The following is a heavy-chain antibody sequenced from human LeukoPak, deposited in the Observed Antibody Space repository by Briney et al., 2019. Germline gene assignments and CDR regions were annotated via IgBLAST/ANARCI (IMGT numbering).Heavy chain of an antibody. D-gene: IGHD4-17*01. CDR3: ARDSYGDANFDS. Sequence: GGSLRLSCAASGFIVNTNYMTRVRQAPGRGLEWVSFIYADGNTYYADSVKGRFTISRDISKHAVYLQMNSLRAEDTAVYYCARDSYGDANFDSWGQGTLVTVSS. J-gene: IGHJ4*02. V-gene: IGHV3-53*01. CDR2: IYADGNT. CDR1: GFIVNTNY.